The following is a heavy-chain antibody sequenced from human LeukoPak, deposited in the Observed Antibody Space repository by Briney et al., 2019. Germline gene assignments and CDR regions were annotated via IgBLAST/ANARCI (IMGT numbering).Heavy chain of an antibody. Sequence: ASVKVSCKVSGYTLTELSIHWVRQAPGKGLEWMGGFDPEDGETIYAQKFQGRVTMTADTSTDTVYMELSSLRAEDTALYYCAKDSVAAALLYYFDYWGQGTLVTVSS. CDR3: AKDSVAAALLYYFDY. D-gene: IGHD6-13*01. V-gene: IGHV1-24*01. CDR2: FDPEDGET. J-gene: IGHJ4*02. CDR1: GYTLTELS.